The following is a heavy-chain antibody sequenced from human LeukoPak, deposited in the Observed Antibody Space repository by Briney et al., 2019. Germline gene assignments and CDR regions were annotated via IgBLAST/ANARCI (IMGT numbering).Heavy chain of an antibody. CDR1: GFTFSSYA. CDR2: ISGSDNNT. D-gene: IGHD1-7*01. J-gene: IGHJ4*02. CDR3: AKDPXNYEXGFEY. V-gene: IGHV3-23*01. Sequence: GGSLRLSCAASGFTFSSYAMSWVRQAPGKGLEWVSGISGSDNNTYYPDSVKGRFTISRDNSKNTLYLQMNSLRAEDTAVYYCAKDPXNYEXGFEYWGQGTLVTVSS.